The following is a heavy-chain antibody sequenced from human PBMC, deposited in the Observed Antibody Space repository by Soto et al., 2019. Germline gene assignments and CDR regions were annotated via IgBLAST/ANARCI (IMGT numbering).Heavy chain of an antibody. CDR3: ASDSHGDYYFYY. CDR1: GYTLTELS. V-gene: IGHV1-24*01. D-gene: IGHD4-17*01. Sequence: ASVKVSCKVSGYTLTELSMHWVRQAPGKGLEWMGGFDPEDGETIYAQKFQGRVTMTEDTSTDTAYMELSSLRSEDTAVYYCASDSHGDYYFYYCGQGTLVTVSS. CDR2: FDPEDGET. J-gene: IGHJ4*02.